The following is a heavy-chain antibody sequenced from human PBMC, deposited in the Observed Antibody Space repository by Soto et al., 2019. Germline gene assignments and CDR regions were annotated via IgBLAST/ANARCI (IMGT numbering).Heavy chain of an antibody. CDR1: GGTFSSYA. V-gene: IGHV1-69*13. J-gene: IGHJ6*02. D-gene: IGHD5-18*01. CDR3: ATSPLIQLWLNYYYGMDV. Sequence: SVKVSCKASGGTFSSYAISWVRQAPGQGLEWMGGITPIFGTANYAQKFQGRVTITADESTSTAYMELSSLRSEDTAVYYCATSPLIQLWLNYYYGMDVWGQGTTVTVSS. CDR2: ITPIFGTA.